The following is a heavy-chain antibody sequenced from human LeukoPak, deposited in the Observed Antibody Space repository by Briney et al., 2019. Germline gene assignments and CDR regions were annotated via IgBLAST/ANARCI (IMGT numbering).Heavy chain of an antibody. J-gene: IGHJ4*02. CDR1: GGSFSGYY. V-gene: IGHV4-34*01. CDR3: ARGGLITIFGVASSLDY. CDR2: INHSGST. D-gene: IGHD3-3*01. Sequence: PSETLSLTCAVYGGSFSGYYWSWIRQPPGKGLEWSGEINHSGSTNYNPSLKSRVTISVDTSKNQFSLKLSSVTAADTAVYYCARGGLITIFGVASSLDYWGQGTLVTVSS.